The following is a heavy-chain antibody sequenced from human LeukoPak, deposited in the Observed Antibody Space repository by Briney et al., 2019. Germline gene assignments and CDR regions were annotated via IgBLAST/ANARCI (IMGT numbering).Heavy chain of an antibody. Sequence: GGSLRLSCAASGFSFSGYWMHWVRQAPGKGLVWVSRINADGTIATYADSVEGRFTISRDNAKNTLHLQMNSLRAEDTAVYYCARELVSYGDYGYWGQGTLVTVSS. CDR2: INADGTIA. CDR1: GFSFSGYW. V-gene: IGHV3-74*01. CDR3: ARELVSYGDYGY. D-gene: IGHD4-17*01. J-gene: IGHJ4*02.